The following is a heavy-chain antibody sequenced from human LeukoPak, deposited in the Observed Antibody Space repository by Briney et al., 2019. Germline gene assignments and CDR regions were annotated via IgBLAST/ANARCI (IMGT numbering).Heavy chain of an antibody. CDR1: GFTFSSYG. CDR3: AKDPGGY. D-gene: IGHD3-16*01. V-gene: IGHV3-30*18. CDR2: ISYDGSNK. Sequence: GGSLRLSCAASGFTFSSYGMPWVRQAPGKGLEWVAVISYDGSNKYYADSVKGRFTISRDNSKNTLYLQMNSLRAEDTAVYYCAKDPGGYWGQGTLVTVSS. J-gene: IGHJ4*02.